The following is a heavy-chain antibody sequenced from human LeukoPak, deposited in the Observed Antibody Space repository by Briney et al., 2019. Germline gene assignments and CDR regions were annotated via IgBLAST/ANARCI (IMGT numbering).Heavy chain of an antibody. V-gene: IGHV3-21*06. Sequence: PGGSLRLSCVASGFTFSVYSMNWVRQAPGKGLEWVSSISTDNRHIFYADSAKGRFTISRDNARNSLYLQMTSLRVEDTAVYYCARSPDRDYTAMGSCRFDPWGQGTLVTVSS. CDR2: ISTDNRHI. CDR1: GFTFSVYS. J-gene: IGHJ5*02. D-gene: IGHD1-26*01. CDR3: ARSPDRDYTAMGSCRFDP.